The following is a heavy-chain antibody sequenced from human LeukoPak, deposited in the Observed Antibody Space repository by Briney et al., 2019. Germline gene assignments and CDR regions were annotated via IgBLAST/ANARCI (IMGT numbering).Heavy chain of an antibody. CDR3: ANQAYSQFDY. CDR2: ISPDGSGK. V-gene: IGHV3-7*01. D-gene: IGHD4-11*01. J-gene: IGHJ4*02. Sequence: GGSLRLSCAASGFAFSSYWMSWVRQAPGRGLELVANISPDGSGKYCVDSVKGRFAISRDNAKRSLYLQMNSLRAEDTAVYYCANQAYSQFDYWGQGTLVTVSS. CDR1: GFAFSSYW.